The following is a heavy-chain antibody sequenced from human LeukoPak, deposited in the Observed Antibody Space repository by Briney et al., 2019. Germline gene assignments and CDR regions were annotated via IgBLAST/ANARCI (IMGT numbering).Heavy chain of an antibody. J-gene: IGHJ3*02. CDR1: GFTLSSYN. Sequence: GGSLRLSCAASGFTLSSYNMNWVRQAPGKGLEWVSSISSSSTYIYYANSVKGRFTISRDNAKNSLYLQMSSLRAEDTAVYYCARAPPAVRALGDIWGQGTMVTVSS. D-gene: IGHD2-15*01. CDR3: ARAPPAVRALGDI. CDR2: ISSSSTYI. V-gene: IGHV3-21*06.